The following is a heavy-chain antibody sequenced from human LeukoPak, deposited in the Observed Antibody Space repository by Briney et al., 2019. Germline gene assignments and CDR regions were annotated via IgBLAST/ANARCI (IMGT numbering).Heavy chain of an antibody. Sequence: SQTLSLTCTVSGGSVTSGNYYWNWIPQPAGKGLEWIGRIYTNGGASYNPSLKSRVTISVDTSKNQFSLKLSSVTAADTAVYYCARVSGLGYCSSTSCYNDVDYWGQGTLVTVSS. CDR2: IYTNGGA. CDR3: ARVSGLGYCSSTSCYNDVDY. J-gene: IGHJ4*02. V-gene: IGHV4-61*02. D-gene: IGHD2-2*01. CDR1: GGSVTSGNYY.